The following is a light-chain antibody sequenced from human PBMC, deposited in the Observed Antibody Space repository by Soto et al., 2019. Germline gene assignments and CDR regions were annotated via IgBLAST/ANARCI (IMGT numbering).Light chain of an antibody. V-gene: IGLV2-8*01. J-gene: IGLJ1*01. CDR1: SSDVGGYNS. CDR3: SSYAGYNNIYV. Sequence: QSVLTQPPSASGSPGQSVSISCTGTSSDVGGYNSVSWYQHHPGKAPKLMIYEVSKRPSGVPDRFSGSKSGNTASLTVSGLQTEDEADYYCSSYAGYNNIYVFGTGTKVTVL. CDR2: EVS.